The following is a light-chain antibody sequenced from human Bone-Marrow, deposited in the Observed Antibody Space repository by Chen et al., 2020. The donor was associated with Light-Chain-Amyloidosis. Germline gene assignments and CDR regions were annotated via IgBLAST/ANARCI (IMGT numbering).Light chain of an antibody. CDR1: YLPTKY. Sequence: SYELTHPPSVSSSPGQSARITRSGEYLPTKYAYGYQQKPGQAPVLVIHRDTERPSGISERFSGSSSGTTATLTISGVQAEDEADYHCQSADSSGTYEVIFGGGTKLTVL. J-gene: IGLJ2*01. CDR3: QSADSSGTYEVI. V-gene: IGLV3-25*03. CDR2: RDT.